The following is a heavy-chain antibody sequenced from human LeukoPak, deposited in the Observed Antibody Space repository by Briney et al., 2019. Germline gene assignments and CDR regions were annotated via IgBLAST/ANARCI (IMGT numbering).Heavy chain of an antibody. CDR3: ARGGSYWDI. CDR2: IYFTGST. CDR1: GVSIKTTSYY. J-gene: IGHJ4*02. D-gene: IGHD3-10*01. V-gene: IGHV4-39*07. Sequence: SETLSLTCSVSGVSIKTTSYYWGWLRQPPGRGLEWIGTIYFTGSTYHHPSLKSRFTMSVDLSKNEFSLILTSMTAAGTAVFYCARGGSYWDIWGEGALGTVSS.